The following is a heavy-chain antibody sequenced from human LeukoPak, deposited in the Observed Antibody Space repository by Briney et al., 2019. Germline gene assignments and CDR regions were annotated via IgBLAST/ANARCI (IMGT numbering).Heavy chain of an antibody. J-gene: IGHJ5*01. CDR1: GYTFTGYY. D-gene: IGHD3-16*02. Sequence: AASVKVSCKASGYTFTGYYMHWVRQAPGQGLEWMGWINPNSGGTNYAQKFQGRVTMTRDTSISTAYMELSRLRSDDTAVYYCARGFELITFGGAIGKLNWFDSWGQGTLVTVSS. CDR2: INPNSGGT. V-gene: IGHV1-2*02. CDR3: ARGFELITFGGAIGKLNWFDS.